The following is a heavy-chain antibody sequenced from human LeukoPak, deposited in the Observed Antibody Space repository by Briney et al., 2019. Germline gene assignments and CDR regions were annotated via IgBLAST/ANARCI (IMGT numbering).Heavy chain of an antibody. CDR3: ARVPVLRFLENPEHGGFDP. Sequence: SQTLSLTCTVSGGSISSGSYYWSWIRQPAGKGLEWIGRIYTCGSTNYNPSLKSRVTISVDTSKNQFSLKLSSVTAADTAVYYCARVPVLRFLENPEHGGFDPWGQGTLVTVSS. CDR1: GGSISSGSYY. D-gene: IGHD3-3*01. J-gene: IGHJ5*02. CDR2: IYTCGST. V-gene: IGHV4-61*02.